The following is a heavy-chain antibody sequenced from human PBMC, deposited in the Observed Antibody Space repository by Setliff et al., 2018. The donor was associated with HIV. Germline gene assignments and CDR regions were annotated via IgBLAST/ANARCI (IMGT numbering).Heavy chain of an antibody. J-gene: IGHJ4*02. D-gene: IGHD6-19*01. V-gene: IGHV3-23*01. Sequence: PGGSLRLSCAASGFTFSNYAMTWVRQAPGKGLEWVSGISGSGDTTNYADPVKGRFTISRDNSKNTLYLQMNSLRAEDTAVYYCAKDYSSGWFDYWGQGTLVTVSS. CDR3: AKDYSSGWFDY. CDR2: ISGSGDTT. CDR1: GFTFSNYA.